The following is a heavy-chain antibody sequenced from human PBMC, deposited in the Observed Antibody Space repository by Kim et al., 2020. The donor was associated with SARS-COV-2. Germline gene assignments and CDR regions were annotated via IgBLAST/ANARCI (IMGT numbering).Heavy chain of an antibody. V-gene: IGHV4-30-2*04. J-gene: IGHJ3*02. D-gene: IGHD3-16*02. CDR3: ARSGLGELSLWTGDAFDI. Sequence: KSRVTISVDTSKNQFSLKLSSVTAADTAVYYCARSGLGELSLWTGDAFDIWGQGTMVTVSS.